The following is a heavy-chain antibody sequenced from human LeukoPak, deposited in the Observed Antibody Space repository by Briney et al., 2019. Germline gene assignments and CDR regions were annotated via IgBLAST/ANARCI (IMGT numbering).Heavy chain of an antibody. CDR3: ARHSDVIGAI. D-gene: IGHD3-10*01. CDR2: IYPRDSDT. Sequence: GESLKISCKASGYTFTHQWIGWVRQKSGSGLEWMGIIYPRDSDTRYRPSFQGHVPLSADTSINTPHLEWSRLEASDTGIYYCARHSDVIGAIWGQGTLVTVSS. V-gene: IGHV5-51*01. J-gene: IGHJ4*02. CDR1: GYTFTHQW.